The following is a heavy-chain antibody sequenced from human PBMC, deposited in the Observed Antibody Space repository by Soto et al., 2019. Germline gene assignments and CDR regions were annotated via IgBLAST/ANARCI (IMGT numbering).Heavy chain of an antibody. V-gene: IGHV3-30-3*01. J-gene: IGHJ4*02. Sequence: GGSLRLSCAASGFSFTTYAMHWVRQAPGKGLEWVAVISDDGSIKYYADSVKGRFTISRDNSKNTFYLQMNSLRGDDTALYYCARAIETAMDPCDYWGQGALVTVSS. CDR1: GFSFTTYA. CDR2: ISDDGSIK. CDR3: ARAIETAMDPCDY. D-gene: IGHD5-18*01.